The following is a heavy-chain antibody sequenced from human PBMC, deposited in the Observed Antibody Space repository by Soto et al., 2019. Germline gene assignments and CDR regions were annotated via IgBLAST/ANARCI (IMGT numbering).Heavy chain of an antibody. CDR3: ARDSRYGDYSLGY. D-gene: IGHD4-17*01. CDR1: GFTFSSYA. Sequence: QVQLVESGGCVVQPGRSLRLSCAASGFTFSSYAMHWVRQAPGKGLEWVAVISYDGSNKYYADSVKGRFTISRDNSKNTLYLQMNSLRAEDTAVYYCARDSRYGDYSLGYWGQGTLVTVSS. V-gene: IGHV3-30-3*01. CDR2: ISYDGSNK. J-gene: IGHJ4*02.